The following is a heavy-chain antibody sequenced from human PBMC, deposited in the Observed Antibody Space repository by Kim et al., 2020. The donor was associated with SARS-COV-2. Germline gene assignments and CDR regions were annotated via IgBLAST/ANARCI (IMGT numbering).Heavy chain of an antibody. Sequence: YTPSFNNRVTISVDTPKNQFPLKRSSVTAADTAVYYCARDPSGYHYFDYWGQGTLVTVSS. D-gene: IGHD5-12*01. CDR3: ARDPSGYHYFDY. J-gene: IGHJ4*02. V-gene: IGHV4-39*06.